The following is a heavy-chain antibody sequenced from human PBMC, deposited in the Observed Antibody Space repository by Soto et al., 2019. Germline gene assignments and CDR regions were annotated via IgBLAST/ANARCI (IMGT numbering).Heavy chain of an antibody. CDR1: GGSISSSSYY. CDR2: LYFSGST. V-gene: IGHV4-39*01. J-gene: IGHJ4*02. CDR3: ARAQYYYDSSGNPMFDY. D-gene: IGHD3-22*01. Sequence: SETLSLTCTVSGGSISSSSYYWGWIRQPPGKGLEWIGSLYFSGSTYYNPSLKSRVTISVDTSKNQFSLKLSSVTAADTAVYYCARAQYYYDSSGNPMFDYWGQGTLVTVSS.